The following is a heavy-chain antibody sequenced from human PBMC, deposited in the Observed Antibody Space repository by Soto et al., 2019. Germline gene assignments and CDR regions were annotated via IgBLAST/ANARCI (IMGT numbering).Heavy chain of an antibody. CDR2: IVPIFGTA. CDR1: GGTFSSYA. D-gene: IGHD3-22*01. J-gene: IGHJ5*02. V-gene: IGHV1-69*13. Sequence: SVKVSCKASGGTFSSYAISCVLQSPGQGLEWMGGIVPIFGTANYAQKFQGRVTITADESTSTAYMELSSLRSEDTAVYYCAYSGYPPDNWFDPWGQGTLVTVSS. CDR3: AYSGYPPDNWFDP.